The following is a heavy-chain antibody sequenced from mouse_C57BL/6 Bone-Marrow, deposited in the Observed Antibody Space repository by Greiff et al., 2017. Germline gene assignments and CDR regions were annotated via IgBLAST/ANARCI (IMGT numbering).Heavy chain of an antibody. D-gene: IGHD4-1*01. V-gene: IGHV3-6*01. CDR3: AKKLGPWYFDV. Sequence: EVQLMESGPGLVKPSQSLSLTCSVTGYSITSGYYWNWIRQFPGNKLEWMGYISYDGSNNYNPSLKNRISITRDTSKNQFFLKLNSVTTEDTATYYCAKKLGPWYFDVWGTGTTVTVSS. J-gene: IGHJ1*03. CDR1: GYSITSGYY. CDR2: ISYDGSN.